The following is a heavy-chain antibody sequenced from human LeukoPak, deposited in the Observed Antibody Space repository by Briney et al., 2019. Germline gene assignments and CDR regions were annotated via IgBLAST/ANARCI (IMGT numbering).Heavy chain of an antibody. J-gene: IGHJ5*02. CDR3: AREEIVAAQLNSNWFDP. Sequence: SVKVSCKASGYTFTSYGISWVRQAPGQGLEWMGGIIPIFGTANYAQKFQGRVTITADESTSTAYMELSSLRSEDTAVYYCAREEIVAAQLNSNWFDPWGQGTLVTVSS. D-gene: IGHD2-15*01. CDR2: IIPIFGTA. CDR1: GYTFTSYG. V-gene: IGHV1-69*13.